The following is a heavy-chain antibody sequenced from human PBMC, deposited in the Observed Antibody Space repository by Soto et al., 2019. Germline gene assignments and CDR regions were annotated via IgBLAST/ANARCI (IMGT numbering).Heavy chain of an antibody. CDR2: VSGSGAGT. J-gene: IGHJ5*02. D-gene: IGHD6-13*01. V-gene: IGHV3-23*01. CDR1: GFTFSNCA. CDR3: ARDGAAAGLNWFDP. Sequence: GGSLRLSCAASGFTFSNCAMNWVRQAPGKGLEWVSTVSGSGAGTYYADSVKGRFTISRDNSKNTLKLSSVTAADTAVYYCARDGAAAGLNWFDPWGQGTLVTVSS.